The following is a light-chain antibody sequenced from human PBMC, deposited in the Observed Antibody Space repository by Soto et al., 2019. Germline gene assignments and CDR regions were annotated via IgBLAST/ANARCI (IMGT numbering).Light chain of an antibody. J-gene: IGLJ3*02. CDR2: GNY. Sequence: QSVLTQPPSVSGAPGQRVTISCTGSSSNIGAGYDVHWYQQVPGTAPKLLIFGNYNRPSGVPDRFSGSKSGTSASLAVTGLQAEDEADYYCQSSDSSLSSVVFGGGTKLTVL. CDR1: SSNIGAGYD. V-gene: IGLV1-40*01. CDR3: QSSDSSLSSVV.